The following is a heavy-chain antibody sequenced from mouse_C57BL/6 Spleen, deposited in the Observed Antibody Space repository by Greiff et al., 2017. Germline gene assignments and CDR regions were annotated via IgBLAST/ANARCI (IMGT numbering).Heavy chain of an antibody. Sequence: EVQLQQSGPELVKPGASVKISCKASGYTFTDYYMNWVKQSHGKSLEWIGDINPNNGGTSYNQKFKGKATLTVDKSSSTAYMELRSLTSEDSAVYYCARYDYDYAMDYWGQGTSVTVSS. CDR2: INPNNGGT. D-gene: IGHD2-4*01. CDR1: GYTFTDYY. V-gene: IGHV1-26*01. CDR3: ARYDYDYAMDY. J-gene: IGHJ4*01.